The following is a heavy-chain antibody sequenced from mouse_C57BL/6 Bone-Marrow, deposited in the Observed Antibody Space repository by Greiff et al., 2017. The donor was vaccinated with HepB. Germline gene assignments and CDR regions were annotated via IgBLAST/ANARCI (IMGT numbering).Heavy chain of an antibody. CDR3: ARISLMITSYAMDY. CDR2: IWWDDDK. CDR1: GFSLSTFGMG. D-gene: IGHD2-4*01. J-gene: IGHJ4*01. V-gene: IGHV8-8*01. Sequence: QVTLKESGPGILQPSQTLSLTCSSSGFSLSTFGMGVGWIRQPSGKGLEWLAHIWWDDDKYYNPALKSRLTISKDTSKNQVFLKIANVDTADTATYYCARISLMITSYAMDYWGQGTSVTVSS.